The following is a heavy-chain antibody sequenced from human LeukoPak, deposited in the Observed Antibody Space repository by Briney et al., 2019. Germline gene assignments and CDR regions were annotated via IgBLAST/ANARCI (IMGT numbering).Heavy chain of an antibody. V-gene: IGHV3-23*01. J-gene: IGHJ3*02. CDR2: ISGSGGST. CDR3: ARDYDSSGYSDAFDI. D-gene: IGHD3-22*01. Sequence: GGSLRLSCAASGFSFSVHYFSWVRQAPGKGLEWVSAISGSGGSTYYADSVKGRFTISRDNAKNSLYLQMNSLRAEDTALYYCARDYDSSGYSDAFDIWGQGTMVTVSS. CDR1: GFSFSVHY.